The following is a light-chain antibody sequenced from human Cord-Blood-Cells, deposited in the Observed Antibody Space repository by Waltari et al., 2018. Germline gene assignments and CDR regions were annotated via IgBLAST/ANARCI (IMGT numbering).Light chain of an antibody. Sequence: QSVLTQPPSASGTPGQRVTISCSGSSSNIGSNTVNWYQQLPGTAPKPLIYRNNQRPSGVPDRFSGSKSGTSASLASSGLQSEDEADYYCAAWDDSLNGPVFGGGTKLTVL. CDR1: SSNIGSNT. CDR3: AAWDDSLNGPV. J-gene: IGLJ3*02. V-gene: IGLV1-44*01. CDR2: RNN.